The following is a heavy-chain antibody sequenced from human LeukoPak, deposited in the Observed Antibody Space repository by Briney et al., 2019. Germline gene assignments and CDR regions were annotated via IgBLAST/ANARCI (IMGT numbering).Heavy chain of an antibody. D-gene: IGHD2-15*01. Sequence: GGSLRLSCAASGFTFNNYGMNWVRQAPGKGLEWVSYITSSGSTIYYADSVKGRFTISRDNAKNSLYLQMNSLRAEDTAVYYCARGEVVTASLPDFYYYYMDVWGKGTTVTISS. CDR2: ITSSGSTI. J-gene: IGHJ6*03. CDR3: ARGEVVTASLPDFYYYYMDV. V-gene: IGHV3-48*04. CDR1: GFTFNNYG.